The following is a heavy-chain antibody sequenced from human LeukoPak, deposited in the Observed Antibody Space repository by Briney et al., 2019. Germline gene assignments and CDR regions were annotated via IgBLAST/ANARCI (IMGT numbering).Heavy chain of an antibody. Sequence: PAETLSLTCTVSGGSISSYYWSWIRQPAGKGLEWIGRIDTSGSTNYNLSLRSRVTMSVDTSKNQFSLKLSSVTAADTAVYYCARDVKWELVRWFDPWGQGTLVTVSS. J-gene: IGHJ5*02. D-gene: IGHD1-26*01. CDR3: ARDVKWELVRWFDP. CDR1: GGSISSYY. CDR2: IDTSGST. V-gene: IGHV4-4*07.